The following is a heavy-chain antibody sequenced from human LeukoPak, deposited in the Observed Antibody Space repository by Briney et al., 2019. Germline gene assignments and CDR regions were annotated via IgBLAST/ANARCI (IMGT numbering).Heavy chain of an antibody. V-gene: IGHV3-9*01. J-gene: IGHJ6*02. CDR2: ISWNSGNI. D-gene: IGHD5-18*01. Sequence: PGGSLRLSCAASGFTLEDYAMHWVRQAPGKGLEWVSGISWNSGNIGYADSVKGRFTISRDNAKNSLYLQMNTLRAEDTALYYCAKANTAMVHYYSGMDVWGQGTTVTVSS. CDR1: GFTLEDYA. CDR3: AKANTAMVHYYSGMDV.